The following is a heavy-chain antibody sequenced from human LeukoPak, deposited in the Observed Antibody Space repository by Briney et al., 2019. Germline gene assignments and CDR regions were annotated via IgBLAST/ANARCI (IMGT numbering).Heavy chain of an antibody. D-gene: IGHD3-22*01. CDR1: GGAMSTYW. Sequence: PSETLSLTCTVSGGAMSTYWWNWVRQPAAKGLEWIGRVSGSGTTNYNFSLKSRVTMSIDTSRSQFSLKLTSVTAADTAVYFCARFSSFYDHSSDSNAFDIWGQGTTVTVSS. CDR2: VSGSGTT. J-gene: IGHJ3*02. V-gene: IGHV4-4*07. CDR3: ARFSSFYDHSSDSNAFDI.